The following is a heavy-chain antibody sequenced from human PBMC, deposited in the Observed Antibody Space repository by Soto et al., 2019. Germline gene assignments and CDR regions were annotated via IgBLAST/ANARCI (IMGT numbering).Heavy chain of an antibody. V-gene: IGHV4-31*03. CDR3: ARVLFLLVSAASSPGRNYYYGMDV. CDR2: IYYSGNT. CDR1: GGSISSGGYY. Sequence: SETLSLTCTVSGGSISSGGYYWSWIRQHPGKGLEWIGYIYYSGNTYYNPSLKNRVNISVDTSKNQFSLKLSSVTAADTAVYYCARVLFLLVSAASSPGRNYYYGMDVWGQGTTVTVSS. D-gene: IGHD2-2*01. J-gene: IGHJ6*02.